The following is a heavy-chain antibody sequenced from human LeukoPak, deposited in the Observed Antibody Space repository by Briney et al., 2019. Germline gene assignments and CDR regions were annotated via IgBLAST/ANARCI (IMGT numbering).Heavy chain of an antibody. Sequence: GGSLRLSCTASGFTFSSYAMSWVRQAPGKGLEWVSAISGSGGSTYYADSVKGQFTISRDNSKNTLYLQMNSLRAEDTAVYYCAKVWVVGATCDYWGQGTLVTVSS. CDR3: AKVWVVGATCDY. J-gene: IGHJ4*02. CDR2: ISGSGGST. D-gene: IGHD1-26*01. V-gene: IGHV3-23*01. CDR1: GFTFSSYA.